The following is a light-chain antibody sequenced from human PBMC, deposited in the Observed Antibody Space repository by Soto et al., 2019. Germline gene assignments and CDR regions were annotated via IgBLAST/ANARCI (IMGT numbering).Light chain of an antibody. Sequence: DIQMTQSPSYVSASVGDRVTITCRASQGIGDSLAWYQQKPGKAPNLLIHTASSLERGVPSIFSGCGSATDFTLTISSLQAEDFATYFCQQADTFPPTFGLGTKVDIK. CDR3: QQADTFPPT. CDR1: QGIGDS. CDR2: TAS. V-gene: IGKV1-12*01. J-gene: IGKJ2*01.